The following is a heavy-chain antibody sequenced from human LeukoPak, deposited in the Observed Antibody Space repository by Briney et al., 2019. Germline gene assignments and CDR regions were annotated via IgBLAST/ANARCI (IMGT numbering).Heavy chain of an antibody. CDR3: TRLDDTAMALYYYGMDV. CDR1: GFTFSGSA. D-gene: IGHD5-18*01. CDR2: IRSKANSYAT. V-gene: IGHV3-73*01. Sequence: GGSLRLSCAASGFTFSGSAMHWVRQASGKGLEWVGRIRSKANSYATAYAASVKGRFTTSRDDSKNTAYLQMNSLKTEDTAVYYCTRLDDTAMALYYYGMDVWGKGTTVTVSS. J-gene: IGHJ6*04.